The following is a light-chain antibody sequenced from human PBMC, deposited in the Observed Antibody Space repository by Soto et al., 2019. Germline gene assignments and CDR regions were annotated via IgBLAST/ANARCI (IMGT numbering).Light chain of an antibody. CDR1: RSDFGSYNL. V-gene: IGLV2-23*02. Sequence: QSALTQPASVSGSPGPSITISCTGSRSDFGSYNLVSWYQQHPGKAPKLMIYEVSKRPSGVSNRFSGSKSGNTASLTISGLQADDEADYYCCSYAGSSTPYVFGTGTKVAVL. CDR2: EVS. J-gene: IGLJ1*01. CDR3: CSYAGSSTPYV.